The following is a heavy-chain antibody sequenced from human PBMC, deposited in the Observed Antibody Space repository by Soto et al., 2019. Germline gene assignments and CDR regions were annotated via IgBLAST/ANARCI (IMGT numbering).Heavy chain of an antibody. Sequence: SETLSLTCTVSGGSISSGDYYWSWIRQPPGKGLEWIGYIYYSGSTYYNPSLKSRVTISVDTSKNQFSLKLSSVTAADTAVYYCARDRGVPAAIDYYYYGMDVWGQGTTVTVSS. D-gene: IGHD2-2*01. CDR2: IYYSGST. V-gene: IGHV4-30-4*01. CDR1: GGSISSGDYY. CDR3: ARDRGVPAAIDYYYYGMDV. J-gene: IGHJ6*02.